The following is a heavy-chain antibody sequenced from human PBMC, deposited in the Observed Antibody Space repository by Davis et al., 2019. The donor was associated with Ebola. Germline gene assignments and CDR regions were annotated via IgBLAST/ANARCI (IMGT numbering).Heavy chain of an antibody. CDR1: GFRFSDAW. J-gene: IGHJ6*04. V-gene: IGHV3-48*01. CDR3: AKGSVTIFGVAPDYYGMDV. CDR2: INSGSNTI. Sequence: GGSLRLSCAASGFRFSDAWMIWVRQAPGKGLEWISFINSGSNTIYYADSVKGRFTISRDNSKNTLYLQMNSLRAEDTAVYYCAKGSVTIFGVAPDYYGMDVWGKGTTVTVSS. D-gene: IGHD3-3*01.